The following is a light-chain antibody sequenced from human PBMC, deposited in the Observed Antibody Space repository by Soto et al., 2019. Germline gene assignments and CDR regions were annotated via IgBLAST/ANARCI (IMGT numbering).Light chain of an antibody. CDR1: QSVSNRY. CDR3: QQYDSSWT. J-gene: IGKJ1*01. CDR2: GAS. Sequence: EIVLTQSPGTLSLSRGERATLSCWASQSVSNRYLAWYQQKPGQAPRLLIYGASSRATGIPDRFSGSGSGTDFTLTISRLEPEDFAVYYCQQYDSSWTFGQGTKVDIK. V-gene: IGKV3-20*01.